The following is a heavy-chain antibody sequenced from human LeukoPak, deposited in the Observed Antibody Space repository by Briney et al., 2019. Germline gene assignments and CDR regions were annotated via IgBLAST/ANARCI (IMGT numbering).Heavy chain of an antibody. CDR3: ARSYDSGSYYNPGWFDP. Sequence: SETLSLTCTVSGGSISSHYWSWIRQPPGKGLEWIGYIYYSGSTNYNPSLKSRVTISVDTSKNQFSLKLSSVTAADTAVYYCARSYDSGSYYNPGWFDPWGQGTLVTVSS. V-gene: IGHV4-59*11. J-gene: IGHJ5*02. CDR1: GGSISSHY. CDR2: IYYSGST. D-gene: IGHD3-10*01.